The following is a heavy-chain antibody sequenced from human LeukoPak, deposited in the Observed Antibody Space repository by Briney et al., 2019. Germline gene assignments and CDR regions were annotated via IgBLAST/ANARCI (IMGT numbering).Heavy chain of an antibody. CDR2: IYYSGST. CDR3: ARPLGIAVAGIGYYGMDV. CDR1: GGSISSYY. Sequence: SETLSLTCTVSGGSISSYYWSWIRQPPGKGLEWIGYIYYSGSTNYNPSLKSRVTISVDTSKNQFSLKLSSVTAADTAVYYCARPLGIAVAGIGYYGMDVWGQGTTVTVSS. V-gene: IGHV4-59*08. D-gene: IGHD6-19*01. J-gene: IGHJ6*02.